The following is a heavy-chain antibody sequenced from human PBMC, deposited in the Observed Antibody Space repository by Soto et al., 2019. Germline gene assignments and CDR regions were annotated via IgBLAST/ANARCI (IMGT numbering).Heavy chain of an antibody. Sequence: QVQLVQSGAEVKKPGASVKVSCKASGYTFTGYHMHWVRQAPGQGLGWMGWINPNSGVTIYAQKFQGRVIMTRETPITTAYMELSRLTSDDTAVYYCARRLGLLVTPIPGYWGQGTLVTVSS. CDR1: GYTFTGYH. CDR2: INPNSGVT. D-gene: IGHD2-21*02. J-gene: IGHJ4*02. V-gene: IGHV1-2*02. CDR3: ARRLGLLVTPIPGY.